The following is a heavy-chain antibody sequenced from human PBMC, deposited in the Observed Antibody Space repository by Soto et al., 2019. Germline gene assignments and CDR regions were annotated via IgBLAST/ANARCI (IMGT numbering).Heavy chain of an antibody. CDR3: ARWGPDDSSGYYYY. V-gene: IGHV4-39*01. D-gene: IGHD3-22*01. CDR2: IYYSGST. J-gene: IGHJ4*02. CDR1: GGSISSSSYY. Sequence: ETLSLTCTVSGGSISSSSYYWGWIRQPPGKGLEWIGSIYYSGSTYYNPSLKSRVTISVDTSKNQFSLKLSSVTAADTAVYYCARWGPDDSSGYYYYWGQGTLVTVSS.